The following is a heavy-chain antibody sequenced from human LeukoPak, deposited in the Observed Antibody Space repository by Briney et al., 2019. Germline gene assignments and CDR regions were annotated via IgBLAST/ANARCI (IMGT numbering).Heavy chain of an antibody. D-gene: IGHD6-19*01. Sequence: PGGSLRLSCAASGFTFSSYGMHWVRQAPGKGLEWVAVISYHGSDTFYADSVKGRFTISRDNSKNTLYLQMNSLRVEDTAVYYCAKDLAGLQWLAPCFDYWGQGTLVTVSS. CDR3: AKDLAGLQWLAPCFDY. V-gene: IGHV3-30*18. CDR1: GFTFSSYG. J-gene: IGHJ4*02. CDR2: ISYHGSDT.